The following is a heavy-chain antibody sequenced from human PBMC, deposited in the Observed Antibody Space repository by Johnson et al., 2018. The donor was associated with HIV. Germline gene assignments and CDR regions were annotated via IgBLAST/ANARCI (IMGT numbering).Heavy chain of an antibody. V-gene: IGHV3-9*01. CDR3: AKAFWSGYYEDAFDI. J-gene: IGHJ3*02. CDR2: ISWNRGSI. D-gene: IGHD3-3*01. CDR1: GFTFDDYD. Sequence: VQLVESGGYVVRPGGSLRLSCAASGFTFDDYDMTWVRPAPGQGLEWVSGISWNRGSIGYADSVKGRFTISRDNAKNSLYLQMNSLRAEDTALYYCAKAFWSGYYEDAFDIWGQGTMVTVSS.